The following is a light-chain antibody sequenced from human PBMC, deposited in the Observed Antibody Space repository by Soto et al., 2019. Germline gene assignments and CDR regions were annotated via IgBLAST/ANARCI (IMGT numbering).Light chain of an antibody. CDR3: QQRYHT. J-gene: IGKJ2*01. CDR1: QSVSSSY. CDR2: GAS. V-gene: IGKV3-20*01. Sequence: EIVLTQSPGTLSLSPGERATLSCRASQSVSSSYLAWYQQKPGQAPRLLIYGASSRATGIPDRFSGSGSGTDFTLTISSLEPEDFAVYYCQQRYHTFGQGTKLEIK.